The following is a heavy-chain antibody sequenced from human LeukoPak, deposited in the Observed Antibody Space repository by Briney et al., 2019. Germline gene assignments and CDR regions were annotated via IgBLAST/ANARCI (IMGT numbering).Heavy chain of an antibody. Sequence: SETLSLTCTVPGGSISSYYWSWIRQPAGKGLEWIGRIYTSGSTNYNPSLKSRVTMSVDTSKNQFSLKLSSVTAAGTAVYYCARDRYSPEMATSNYFDYWGQGTLVTVSS. CDR3: ARDRYSPEMATSNYFDY. CDR2: IYTSGST. D-gene: IGHD5-24*01. V-gene: IGHV4-4*07. CDR1: GGSISSYY. J-gene: IGHJ4*02.